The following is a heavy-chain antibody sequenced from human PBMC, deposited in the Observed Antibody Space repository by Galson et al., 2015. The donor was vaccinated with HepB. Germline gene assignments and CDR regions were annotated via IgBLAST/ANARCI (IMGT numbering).Heavy chain of an antibody. CDR2: ISAYNGNT. D-gene: IGHD3-22*01. CDR1: GYTFTSYG. V-gene: IGHV1-18*01. Sequence: SVKVSCKASGYTFTSYGISWVRQAPGQGLEWMGWISAYNGNTNYAQKLQGRVTMTTDTSTSTAYMELRSLRSDDTAVYYCARVYYDSSDYFEDAFDIWGQGTMVTVSS. CDR3: ARVYYDSSDYFEDAFDI. J-gene: IGHJ3*02.